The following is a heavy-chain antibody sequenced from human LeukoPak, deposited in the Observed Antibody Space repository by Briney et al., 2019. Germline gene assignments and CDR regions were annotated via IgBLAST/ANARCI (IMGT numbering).Heavy chain of an antibody. V-gene: IGHV4-59*08. CDR2: TYYSGNT. J-gene: IGHJ3*02. CDR3: ARRDPLHNFDWLTDGAFDI. D-gene: IGHD3-9*01. CDR1: GGSISSYY. Sequence: SETLSLTCTVSGGSISSYYWSWVRQPPGKGLEWIGYTYYSGNTNYNPSLTSRVTISLDTSKKQFSLKLSSVTAADTAVYYCARRDPLHNFDWLTDGAFDIWGQGTMVTVSS.